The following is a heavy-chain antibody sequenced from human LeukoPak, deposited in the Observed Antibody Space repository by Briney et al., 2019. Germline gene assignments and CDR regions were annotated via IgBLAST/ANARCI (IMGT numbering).Heavy chain of an antibody. CDR3: ARGRGGGDYYADY. V-gene: IGHV1-2*06. D-gene: IGHD2-21*01. CDR1: GYTFTGYY. Sequence: VSVKVSCKASGYTFTGYYMHWVRQAPGQGLEWMGRINPNSGGTNYAQKFQGRVIMTRDTSISTAYMELSRLRSDDTAVYYCARGRGGGDYYADYWGQGTLVTVSS. J-gene: IGHJ4*02. CDR2: INPNSGGT.